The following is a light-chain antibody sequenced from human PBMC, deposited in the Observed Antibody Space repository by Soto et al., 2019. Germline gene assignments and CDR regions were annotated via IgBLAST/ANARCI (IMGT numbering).Light chain of an antibody. CDR3: QQSNNTPWT. Sequence: EIVLTQSPGTLSLSPGERATLSCRASQSVRNNYLAWYQQKAGQAPRLLIYGASNRATGIPDRFSGSGSGADFTLTISSLESEDFAAYYCQQSNNTPWTFGQGTKVDIK. CDR1: QSVRNNY. V-gene: IGKV3-20*01. CDR2: GAS. J-gene: IGKJ1*01.